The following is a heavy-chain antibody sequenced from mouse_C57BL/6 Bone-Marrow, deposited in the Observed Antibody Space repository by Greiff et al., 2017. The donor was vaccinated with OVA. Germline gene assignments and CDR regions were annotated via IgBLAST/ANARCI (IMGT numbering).Heavy chain of an antibody. V-gene: IGHV1-26*01. CDR2: INPNNGGT. J-gene: IGHJ2*01. CDR3: ARGGKRDY. CDR1: GYTFTDYY. Sequence: VQLQQSGPELVKPGASVKISCKASGYTFTDYYMNWVKPSHGKSLEWIGDINPNNGGTSYNQKFKGKATLTVDTSSSTAYMELRSLTSEDSAVYDFARGGKRDYWGQGTTLTVSS.